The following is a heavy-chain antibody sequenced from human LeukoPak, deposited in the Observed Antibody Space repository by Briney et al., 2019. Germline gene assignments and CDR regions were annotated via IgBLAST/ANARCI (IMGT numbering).Heavy chain of an antibody. Sequence: GGSLRLSCTASGFTFSDYYMSWIRQTPGKGLEWLSYISTRDNTIQYADSVKGRFTISRDTSKNTLYLQMNSLRAEDTAVYYCAKDLLLSYYDSSGYSRGGQGTLVTVSS. J-gene: IGHJ4*02. CDR1: GFTFSDYY. CDR3: AKDLLLSYYDSSGYSR. CDR2: ISTRDNTI. D-gene: IGHD3-22*01. V-gene: IGHV3-11*01.